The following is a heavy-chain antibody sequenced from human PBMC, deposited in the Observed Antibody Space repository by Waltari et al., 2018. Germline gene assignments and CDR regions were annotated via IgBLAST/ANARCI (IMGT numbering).Heavy chain of an antibody. D-gene: IGHD3-3*01. J-gene: IGHJ6*02. CDR2: INHSGST. V-gene: IGHV4-34*01. Sequence: QVQLQQWGAGLLKPSETLSLTCAVYGGSFSGYYWSWIRQPPGKGLEWIGEINHSGSTNYNPSRKSRVTISVDTSKNQFSLKLSSVTAADTAVYYCARGRYFTGRYYDFWSGYFGMDVWGQGTTVTVSS. CDR3: ARGRYFTGRYYDFWSGYFGMDV. CDR1: GGSFSGYY.